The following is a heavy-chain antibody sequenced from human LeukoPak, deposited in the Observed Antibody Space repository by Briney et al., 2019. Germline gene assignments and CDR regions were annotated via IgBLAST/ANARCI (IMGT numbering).Heavy chain of an antibody. V-gene: IGHV4-39*01. CDR3: ARLGRTYYDFWSGP. D-gene: IGHD3-3*01. CDR1: GGSISSSTYY. CDR2: IYYRGST. J-gene: IGHJ5*02. Sequence: SETLSLTCTVSGGSISSSTYYWGWIRQPPGKGLEWNGTIYYRGSTYYNPSFKSRVTISADTSKNQFSLKLTSVTAADTAVYYCARLGRTYYDFWSGPWGQGTLVTVSS.